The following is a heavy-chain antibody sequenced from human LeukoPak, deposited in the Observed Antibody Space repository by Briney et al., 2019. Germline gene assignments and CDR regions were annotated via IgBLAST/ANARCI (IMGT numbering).Heavy chain of an antibody. CDR2: IYTSGST. CDR3: ARASYSYDINGWVPFDY. Sequence: PSQTLSLTCTVSGNSISSGDNYWSWIRQPAGKGLDWIGRIYTSGSTNYNPSLKSRGTISGDTSKNQFSLRLSSVTAADTAVYYCARASYSYDINGWVPFDYWGEGTLVTVSS. J-gene: IGHJ4*02. CDR1: GNSISSGDNY. V-gene: IGHV4-61*02. D-gene: IGHD3-22*01.